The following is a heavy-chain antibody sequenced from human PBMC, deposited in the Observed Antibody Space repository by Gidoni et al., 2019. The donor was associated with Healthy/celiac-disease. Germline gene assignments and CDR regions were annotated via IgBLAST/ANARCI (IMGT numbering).Heavy chain of an antibody. V-gene: IGHV4-39*01. CDR1: GGSISRSSYY. J-gene: IGHJ3*02. Sequence: QLQLQESCPGLVKPSAPLSLPSTVSGGSISRSSYYWGWIRQPPGQGLEWIGSMSYRGSTYYNPSRKSRVIISGDTSKNQFSLKLSSVTAADTAVYYWARITMVRGVNNAFDIWGQGTMVTVSS. CDR2: MSYRGST. CDR3: ARITMVRGVNNAFDI. D-gene: IGHD3-10*01.